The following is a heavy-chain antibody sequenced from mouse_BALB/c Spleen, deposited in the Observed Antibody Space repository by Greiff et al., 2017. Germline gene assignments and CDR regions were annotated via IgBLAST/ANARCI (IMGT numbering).Heavy chain of an antibody. CDR1: GFTFSSFG. CDR3: ARDAVASDY. D-gene: IGHD1-1*02. Sequence: EVHLVESGGGLVQPGGSRKLSCAASGFTFSSFGMHWVRQAPEKGLEWVAYISSGSSTIYYADTVKGRFTISRDNPKNTLYLQMSSLKSEDTAMYYCARDAVASDYWGQGTTLTVSS. V-gene: IGHV5-17*02. J-gene: IGHJ2*01. CDR2: ISSGSSTI.